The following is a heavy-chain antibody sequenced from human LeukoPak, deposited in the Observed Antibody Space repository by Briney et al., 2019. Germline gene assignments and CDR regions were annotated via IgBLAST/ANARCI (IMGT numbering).Heavy chain of an antibody. CDR1: GFTFSSYS. J-gene: IGHJ4*02. V-gene: IGHV3-48*02. D-gene: IGHD3-9*01. Sequence: GGSLRLSCAASGFTFSSYSMNWVRQAPGKGLEWVSYISSSSSTIYYADSVKGRFTISRDNAKNSLYLQMNSLRDEDTAVYYCVRDHDYDILTGYYTDYWGQGTLVTVSS. CDR3: VRDHDYDILTGYYTDY. CDR2: ISSSSSTI.